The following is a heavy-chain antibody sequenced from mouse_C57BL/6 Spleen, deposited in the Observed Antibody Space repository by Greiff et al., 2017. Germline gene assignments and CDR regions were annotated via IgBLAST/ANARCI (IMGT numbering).Heavy chain of an antibody. D-gene: IGHD1-1*01. CDR2: ISSGSSTI. J-gene: IGHJ2*01. CDR1: GFTFSDYG. V-gene: IGHV5-17*01. Sequence: DVMLVESGGGLVKPGGSLKLSCAASGFTFSDYGMHWVRQAPEKGLEWVAYISSGSSTIYYADTVKGRFTISRDNAKNTLFLQMTSLRSEDTAMYYCARDYGSGSHFDYWGQGATLTVSS. CDR3: ARDYGSGSHFDY.